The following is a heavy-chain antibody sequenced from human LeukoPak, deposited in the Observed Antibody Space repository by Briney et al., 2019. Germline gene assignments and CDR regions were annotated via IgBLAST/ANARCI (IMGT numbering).Heavy chain of an antibody. CDR2: ISTSGTTI. J-gene: IGHJ4*02. D-gene: IGHD1-14*01. V-gene: IGHV3-48*02. Sequence: GGSLRLSCAASGFTFSTSWMTWVRQAPGKGLEWVSYISTSGTTISYADSVKGRFTMSRDNAKSSLFLQMNSLRDDDTAVYFCAGANRRYYFDYWGQGTLVTVSS. CDR1: GFTFSTSW. CDR3: AGANRRYYFDY.